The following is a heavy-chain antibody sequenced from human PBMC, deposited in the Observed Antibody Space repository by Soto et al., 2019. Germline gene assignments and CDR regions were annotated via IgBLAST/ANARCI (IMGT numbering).Heavy chain of an antibody. J-gene: IGHJ5*02. D-gene: IGHD4-17*01. Sequence: QVQLVQSGAEVKRPGASVKVSCKASGYTFTSYDLNWVRQAPGQGLEWIGWMSPNSANTGYAQKFQGRVNMTRNTAMSTAYMKLSRLTSEDTAVYYCARDYGGNSGWFDPWGQGTLVTVSS. CDR2: MSPNSANT. CDR1: GYTFTSYD. CDR3: ARDYGGNSGWFDP. V-gene: IGHV1-8*01.